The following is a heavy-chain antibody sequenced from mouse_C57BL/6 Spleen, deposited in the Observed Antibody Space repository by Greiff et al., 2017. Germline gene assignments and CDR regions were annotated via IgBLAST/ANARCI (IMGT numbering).Heavy chain of an antibody. Sequence: VQLQQSGAELVRPGASVTLSCKASGYTFTDYEMHWVKQTPVHGLEWIGAIDPETGGTAYNQKFKGKAILTADKSSSTAYMELRSLTSEDAAVYYCTRWIRDDYWGQGTTLTVSS. CDR2: IDPETGGT. J-gene: IGHJ2*01. V-gene: IGHV1-15*01. CDR3: TRWIRDDY. D-gene: IGHD1-1*01. CDR1: GYTFTDYE.